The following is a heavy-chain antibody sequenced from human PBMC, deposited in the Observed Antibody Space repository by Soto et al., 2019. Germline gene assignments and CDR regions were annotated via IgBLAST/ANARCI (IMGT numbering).Heavy chain of an antibody. CDR2: TYYRSKWYN. D-gene: IGHD1-26*01. CDR1: GDSVSSNSGA. CDR3: VRDVGFDFDY. J-gene: IGHJ4*02. Sequence: QTLSLTCAISGDSVSSNSGAWNWIRQSPSRGLEWLGRTYYRSKWYNDYAVSVKSRITINPDTSKNQFSLHLNSVTPEDTALYYCVRDVGFDFDYWVLGTLVTVSS. V-gene: IGHV6-1*01.